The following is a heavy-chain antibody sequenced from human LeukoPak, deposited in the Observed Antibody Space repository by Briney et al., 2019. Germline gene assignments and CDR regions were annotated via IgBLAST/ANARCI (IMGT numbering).Heavy chain of an antibody. D-gene: IGHD3-10*01. CDR3: ATDGSGRYSVDC. CDR2: FDHENEET. CDR1: GYTFTSYG. J-gene: IGHJ4*02. Sequence: GASVKVSCKASGYTFTSYGISWVRQGPGKGLEWMGSFDHENEETTYAQNFQGRISMTEDTSTQTAYMELSSLRSEDTAVYYCATDGSGRYSVDCWGQGTLVTVSS. V-gene: IGHV1-24*01.